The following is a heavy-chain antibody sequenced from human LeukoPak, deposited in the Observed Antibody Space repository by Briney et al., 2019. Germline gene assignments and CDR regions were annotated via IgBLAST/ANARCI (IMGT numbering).Heavy chain of an antibody. V-gene: IGHV4-59*01. Sequence: SETLSLTCTVSGGSITSYFWTWFRQPPGKGLEWIGYIYRSGTTNYNPSLKSRVSISVDTSKTQFSLNLRSVTAADTAVYYCAQMAPFSPSFSQQWGQGTLVTVSS. CDR1: GGSITSYF. CDR2: IYRSGTT. D-gene: IGHD5-24*01. CDR3: AQMAPFSPSFSQQ. J-gene: IGHJ1*01.